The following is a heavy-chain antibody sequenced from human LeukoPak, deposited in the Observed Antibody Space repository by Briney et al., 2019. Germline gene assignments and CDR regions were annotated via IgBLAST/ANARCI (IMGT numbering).Heavy chain of an antibody. J-gene: IGHJ4*02. D-gene: IGHD6-19*01. V-gene: IGHV4-59*08. Sequence: SETLSPTCTVSGGSISDYSWSWIRQPPGKGLEWIGNIYYSGSANHNPSLKSRVTISVDTSKNQFSLKLSSVTAADTAVYYCARGKQWLVTFDYWGQGTLVTVSS. CDR2: IYYSGSA. CDR1: GGSISDYS. CDR3: ARGKQWLVTFDY.